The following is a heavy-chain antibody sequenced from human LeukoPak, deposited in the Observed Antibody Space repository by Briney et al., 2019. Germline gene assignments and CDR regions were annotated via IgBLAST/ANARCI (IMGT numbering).Heavy chain of an antibody. Sequence: QAGGSLRLSCAASGFTFSSYAMHWVRQAPGKGLEWVAVISYDGSNKYYADSVKGRFTISRDNSKNTLYLQMNSLRAEDTAVYYCARDRDKYSYGYNFDYWGQGTLVNVSS. J-gene: IGHJ4*02. V-gene: IGHV3-30-3*01. CDR2: ISYDGSNK. D-gene: IGHD5-18*01. CDR1: GFTFSSYA. CDR3: ARDRDKYSYGYNFDY.